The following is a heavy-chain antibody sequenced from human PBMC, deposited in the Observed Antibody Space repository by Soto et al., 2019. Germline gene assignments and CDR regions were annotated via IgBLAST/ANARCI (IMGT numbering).Heavy chain of an antibody. CDR1: GFTLSSYE. Sequence: PGGSLRLSCAASGFTLSSYEMNWVRQAPGKGLEWVSYISSSGSTIYYADSVKGRFTISRDNAKNSLYLHMNSLRAEDTAVYYCSRGRRSWFCPRGRETLGALSS. D-gene: IGHD6-13*01. J-gene: IGHJ4*03. CDR2: ISSSGSTI. V-gene: IGHV3-48*03. CDR3: SRGRRSWFCP.